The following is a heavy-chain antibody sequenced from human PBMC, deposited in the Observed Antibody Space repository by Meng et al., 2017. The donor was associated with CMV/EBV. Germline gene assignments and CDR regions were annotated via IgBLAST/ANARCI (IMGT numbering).Heavy chain of an antibody. CDR2: INPNSGGT. D-gene: IGHD3-3*01. CDR3: ARDGVVFGVVTLFDY. Sequence: GESLKISCAASGFTFSSCEMNWVRQAPGQGLEWMGWINPNSGGTNYAQKFQGRVTMTRDTSISTAYMELSRLRSDDTAVYYCARDGVVFGVVTLFDYWGQGTLVTVSS. CDR1: GFTFSSCE. J-gene: IGHJ4*02. V-gene: IGHV1-2*02.